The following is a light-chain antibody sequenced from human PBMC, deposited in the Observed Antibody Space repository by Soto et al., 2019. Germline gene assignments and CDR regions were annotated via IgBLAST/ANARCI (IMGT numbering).Light chain of an antibody. CDR1: SSDVGSYNL. Sequence: QPVLTQPASVSGSPGQSITISCTGTSSDVGSYNLVSWYQQHPGKAPKLMIYEGSKRPSGVSNRFSGSKSGNTASLTISGLQAEDEADYYCCSYAGSVVLGGGTKLTVL. CDR3: CSYAGSVV. CDR2: EGS. J-gene: IGLJ2*01. V-gene: IGLV2-23*01.